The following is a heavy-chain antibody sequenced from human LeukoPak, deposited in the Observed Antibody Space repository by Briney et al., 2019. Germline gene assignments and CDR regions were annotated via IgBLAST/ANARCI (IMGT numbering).Heavy chain of an antibody. V-gene: IGHV3-53*01. CDR2: IYSGGST. J-gene: IGHJ4*02. CDR1: GFTVSSNY. CDR3: TTGSEWELSNDY. Sequence: GGSLRLSCAASGFTVSSNYMSWVRQAPGKGLEWVSIIYSGGSTYYADSVKGRFTISRDNSKNTLDLQMNSLRAEDTAVYYCTTGSEWELSNDYWGQGTLVTVSS. D-gene: IGHD1-26*01.